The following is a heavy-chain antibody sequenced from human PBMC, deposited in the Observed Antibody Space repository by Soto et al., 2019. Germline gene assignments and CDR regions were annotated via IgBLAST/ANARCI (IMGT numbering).Heavy chain of an antibody. CDR1: GFTFSIYG. D-gene: IGHD1-26*01. CDR2: ISYDGSNK. Sequence: GGSLRLSCAASGFTFSIYGMHWVRQAPGKGLEWVAVISYDGSNKYYADSVKGRFTISRDNSKNTLYLQMNSLKSDDAAVYYCATSVGTIDLARDGFDIWGQGTLVTVSS. V-gene: IGHV3-30*03. J-gene: IGHJ3*02. CDR3: ATSVGTIDLARDGFDI.